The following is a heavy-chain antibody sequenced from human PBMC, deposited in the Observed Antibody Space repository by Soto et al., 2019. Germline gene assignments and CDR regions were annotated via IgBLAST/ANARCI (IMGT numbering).Heavy chain of an antibody. CDR3: AREIATYSSSWYGNYYYYYYGMDV. CDR2: IIPIFGTA. CDR1: GGTFSSYA. Sequence: SVKVSCKASGGTFSSYAISWVRQAPGQGLEWMGGIIPIFGTANYAQKFQGRVTITADESTSTAYMELSSLRSEDTAVYYCAREIATYSSSWYGNYYYYYYGMDVWGQGTTVTVSS. D-gene: IGHD6-13*01. V-gene: IGHV1-69*13. J-gene: IGHJ6*02.